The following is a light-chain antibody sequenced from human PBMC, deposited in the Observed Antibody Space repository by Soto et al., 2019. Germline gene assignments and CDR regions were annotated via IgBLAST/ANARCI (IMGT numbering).Light chain of an antibody. CDR3: QESYSTS. J-gene: IGKJ1*01. CDR2: VAS. CDR1: QYISTY. V-gene: IGKV1-39*01. Sequence: DIQMTQSPSSLSATLGDSLTIXCRASQYISTYLNWYQQKPGKAPKLLIYVASNLQSGVPSRFSGSGSGTDFTLTISSLQPEDIATYYCQESYSTSFGQGTKVDI.